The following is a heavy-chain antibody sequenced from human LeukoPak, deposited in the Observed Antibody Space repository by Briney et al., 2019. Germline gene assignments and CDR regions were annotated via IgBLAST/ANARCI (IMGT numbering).Heavy chain of an antibody. CDR3: VKEETADNADY. CDR2: ISGSGGST. J-gene: IGHJ4*02. V-gene: IGHV3-23*01. CDR1: GFTFTSYG. Sequence: GGSLRLSCVASGFTFTSYGMHWVRQAPGKGPEWVSAISGSGGSTFYADSVKGRFTISRDNSKNTLYLQMNSLRAEDTAVYYCVKEETADNADYWGQGTLVTVSS. D-gene: IGHD2-21*02.